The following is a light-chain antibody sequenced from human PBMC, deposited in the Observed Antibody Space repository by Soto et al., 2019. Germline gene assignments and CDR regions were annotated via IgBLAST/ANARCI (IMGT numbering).Light chain of an antibody. CDR1: SSDIGTYNY. CDR3: SSYTSSNTLV. Sequence: QSALTQPASVSGSPGQSITISCTGTSSDIGTYNYVSWNQQHPGKAPKVIIYEVSNRPSGVSNRFSGSKSGNTASLTISGLQAEDEADYYCSSYTSSNTLVFGTGTKVTV. V-gene: IGLV2-14*01. J-gene: IGLJ1*01. CDR2: EVS.